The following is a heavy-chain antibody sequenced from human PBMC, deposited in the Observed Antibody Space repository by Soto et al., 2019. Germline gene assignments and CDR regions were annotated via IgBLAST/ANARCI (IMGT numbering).Heavy chain of an antibody. Sequence: EVQLVESGGGLVKPGGSLRLSCAASGFTFNSYSMNWVRQAPGRGLEWVSSISSSSRYIYYADSLKGRFTVSRDNAKNSLYLQMNSLRADDTAVYYCALAGYDSNYYAVTPLSAGHFWGQGTLVTVSS. CDR2: ISSSSRYI. V-gene: IGHV3-21*01. D-gene: IGHD4-4*01. J-gene: IGHJ4*02. CDR1: GFTFNSYS. CDR3: ALAGYDSNYYAVTPLSAGHF.